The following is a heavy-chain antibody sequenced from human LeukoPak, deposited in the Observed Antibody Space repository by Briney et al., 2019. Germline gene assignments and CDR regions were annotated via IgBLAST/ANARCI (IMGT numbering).Heavy chain of an antibody. J-gene: IGHJ4*02. Sequence: GGSLRLSCVASGFTFTSYAMSWVRQAPGKGLESVPTARASGGITYYADSVKGRFTISRDSSKNTLHLQMNSLRAEDTAVYYCAKVTAAAGTWFFDYWSQGTLVTVSS. CDR3: AKVTAAAGTWFFDY. V-gene: IGHV3-23*01. D-gene: IGHD6-13*01. CDR2: ARASGGIT. CDR1: GFTFTSYA.